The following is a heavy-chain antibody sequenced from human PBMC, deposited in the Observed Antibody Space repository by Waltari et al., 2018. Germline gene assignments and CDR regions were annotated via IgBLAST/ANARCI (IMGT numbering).Heavy chain of an antibody. CDR1: GFTFSSYG. V-gene: IGHV3-33*01. CDR2: IWYDGSKK. CDR3: ARDPITGGEWLSSPDY. D-gene: IGHD3-3*01. Sequence: QVRLVESGGGVVQPGRSLRLSCAASGFTFSSYGMHWVRQAPGKGLEWVAVIWYDGSKKYYADSVKGRFTSSRDNSKNTLYLQMNSLRAEDTAVYYCARDPITGGEWLSSPDYWGQGTLVTVSS. J-gene: IGHJ4*02.